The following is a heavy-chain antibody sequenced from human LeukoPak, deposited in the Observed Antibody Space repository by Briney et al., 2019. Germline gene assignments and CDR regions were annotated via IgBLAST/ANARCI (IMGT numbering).Heavy chain of an antibody. D-gene: IGHD3-22*01. CDR3: ARHHYYYDSGPYPGHY. J-gene: IGHJ4*02. CDR1: GYRFTSNW. CDR2: IYPGDSST. V-gene: IGHV5-51*01. Sequence: GESLKISCKASGYRFTSNWIGWARQMPGKGLEWMGAIYPGDSSTTYSPSSQGHVTISVDTSTRTAYLQWSSLKASDTAIYYCARHHYYYDSGPYPGHYWGQGTLVTVSS.